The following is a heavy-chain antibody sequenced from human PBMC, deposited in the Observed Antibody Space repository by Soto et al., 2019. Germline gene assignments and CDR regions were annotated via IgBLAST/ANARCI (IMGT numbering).Heavy chain of an antibody. CDR1: GFSFSDYG. V-gene: IGHV3-33*01. Sequence: QVHLVESGGGVVQPGTSLRLSCAASGFSFSDYGMHWVRQAPGKGLEWLTIIWFDASHEYYADSVKGRSTISRDNSNNTLYLQLNSLTADDTAVYFCARDQGRATADGPLGNGLDVWGQGTAVTVSS. D-gene: IGHD6-13*01. J-gene: IGHJ6*02. CDR3: ARDQGRATADGPLGNGLDV. CDR2: IWFDASHE.